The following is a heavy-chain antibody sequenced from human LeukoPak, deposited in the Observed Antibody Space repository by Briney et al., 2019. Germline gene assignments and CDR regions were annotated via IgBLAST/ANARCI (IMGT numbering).Heavy chain of an antibody. CDR1: GYTFTSYG. CDR2: ISAYNGNT. CDR3: ARDRSYYYDSSGYHDY. D-gene: IGHD3-22*01. V-gene: IGHV1-18*01. J-gene: IGHJ4*02. Sequence: ASVKVSCKASGYTFTSYGISWVRQAPGQGLEWMGWISAYNGNTNYAQKLQGRVTMTTDTSTSTAYMELRSLRSDDTAVYYCARDRSYYYDSSGYHDYWGQGTLVTVSS.